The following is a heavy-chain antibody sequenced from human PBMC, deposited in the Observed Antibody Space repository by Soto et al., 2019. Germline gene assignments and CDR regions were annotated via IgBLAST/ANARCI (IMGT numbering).Heavy chain of an antibody. CDR1: GFAFSNFW. J-gene: IGHJ6*02. D-gene: IGHD2-21*01. Sequence: GGSLRLSCVTSGFAFSNFWMNWVRQAPGRGLEWVANIKQDGSEKYYMDSVKGRFTISRDNAKNSLFLQMNSLRAEDTAVYYWGRVIGDGYNDHYYYGMDVWGQGTTVTVSS. CDR3: GRVIGDGYNDHYYYGMDV. CDR2: IKQDGSEK. V-gene: IGHV3-7*02.